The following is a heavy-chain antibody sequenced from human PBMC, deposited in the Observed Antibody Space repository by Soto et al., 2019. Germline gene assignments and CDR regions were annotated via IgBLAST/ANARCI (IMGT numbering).Heavy chain of an antibody. Sequence: ASVKVSCKASGYTFTSYYMHWVRQAPGQGLEWMGIINPSGGSTSYAQKFQGRVTMTRDTSTSTVYIELSSLRSEDTAVYFCARATSRSGYDPPNDYWGQGTLVTVSS. CDR1: GYTFTSYY. CDR3: ARATSRSGYDPPNDY. D-gene: IGHD3-3*01. J-gene: IGHJ4*02. V-gene: IGHV1-46*01. CDR2: INPSGGST.